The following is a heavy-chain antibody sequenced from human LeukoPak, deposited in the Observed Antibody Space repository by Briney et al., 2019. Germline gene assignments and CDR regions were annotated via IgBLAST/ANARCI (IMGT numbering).Heavy chain of an antibody. Sequence: GGSLRLSCAASGFTFSSYAMSWVRQAPGKGLEWVSAISGSGGSTYYADSVKGRFTISRDNSKNTLYLQMNSLRAEDTAVYYCAKGGFGESKQFHYYYYYYMDVWGKGTTVTVSS. CDR2: ISGSGGST. J-gene: IGHJ6*03. CDR3: AKGGFGESKQFHYYYYYYMDV. V-gene: IGHV3-23*01. D-gene: IGHD3-10*01. CDR1: GFTFSSYA.